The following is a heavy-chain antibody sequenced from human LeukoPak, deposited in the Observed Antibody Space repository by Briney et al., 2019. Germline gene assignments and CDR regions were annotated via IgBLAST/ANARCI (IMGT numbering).Heavy chain of an antibody. Sequence: SETLSLTCTVSGDSISSYYWSWIRQPPGKGLEWIGFLYDSGSPNYNPSLKSRVTVSVDTSKNEFSLKLSSVTAADTAAYYCARHGSSYSFDYWGQGTLVTVSS. CDR1: GDSISSYY. V-gene: IGHV4-59*08. D-gene: IGHD6-13*01. J-gene: IGHJ4*02. CDR2: LYDSGSP. CDR3: ARHGSSYSFDY.